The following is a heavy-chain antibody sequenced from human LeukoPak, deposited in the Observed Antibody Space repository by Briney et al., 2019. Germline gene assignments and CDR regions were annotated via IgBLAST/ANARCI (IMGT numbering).Heavy chain of an antibody. J-gene: IGHJ4*02. CDR1: CGSISSSSYY. Sequence: SETLSFTCTVSCGSISSSSYYWGWIRQTPGKGLEWIGSIYYSGSTYYNPSLKSRVTISVDTSKNQFSLKLSSVTAADTAVYYCARDLNYYDSSGSYYYWGQGTLVTVSS. CDR2: IYYSGST. V-gene: IGHV4-39*07. D-gene: IGHD3-22*01. CDR3: ARDLNYYDSSGSYYY.